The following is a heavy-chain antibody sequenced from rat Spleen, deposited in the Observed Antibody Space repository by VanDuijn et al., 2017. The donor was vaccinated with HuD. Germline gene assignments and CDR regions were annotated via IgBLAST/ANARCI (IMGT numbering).Heavy chain of an antibody. D-gene: IGHD1-3*01. CDR1: GFSLTSYS. J-gene: IGHJ4*01. CDR2: MWYAGDT. Sequence: VQLKESGPGLVQPSETLSLTCTVSGFSLTSYSVSWVRQPSGKGPEWMGRMWYAGDTAYNSALKSRLSIIRDTSKNQVFLKMNSLQTEDTAIYFCTRSPTVAGVMDAWGQGASVTVSS. CDR3: TRSPTVAGVMDA. V-gene: IGHV2-15*01.